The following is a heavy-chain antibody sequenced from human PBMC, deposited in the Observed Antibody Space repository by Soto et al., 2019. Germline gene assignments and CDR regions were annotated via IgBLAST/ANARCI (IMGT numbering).Heavy chain of an antibody. CDR2: ITPSGGTT. D-gene: IGHD3-10*01. J-gene: IGHJ6*02. V-gene: IGHV1-46*01. CDR3: ARGTTMVRGLRAGMDV. CDR1: GYTFTNYF. Sequence: QVQLVQSGAEVKKPGASVKVSCRASGYTFTNYFMHWVRQAPGQGLEWMGVITPSGGTTRYAQKFQGRVTMTRDTSTSTVYIEMSSLRPEDTAMYYCARGTTMVRGLRAGMDVWGQGTTVTVSS.